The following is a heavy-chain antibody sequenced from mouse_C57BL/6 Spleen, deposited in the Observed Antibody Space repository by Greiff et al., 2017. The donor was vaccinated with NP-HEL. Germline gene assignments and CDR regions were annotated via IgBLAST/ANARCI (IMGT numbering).Heavy chain of an antibody. CDR2: INPSTGGT. D-gene: IGHD1-3*01. CDR3: ADNYEDAMDD. J-gene: IGHJ4*01. Sequence: VQLQQSGPELVKPGASVKISCKASGYSFTGYYMNWVKQSPEKSLEWIGEINPSTGGTTYNQKFKAKATLTVDKSSSTAYMQLKRLTSEDSAGYYGADNYEDAMDDWGQGTSVTVSS. CDR1: GYSFTGYY. V-gene: IGHV1-42*01.